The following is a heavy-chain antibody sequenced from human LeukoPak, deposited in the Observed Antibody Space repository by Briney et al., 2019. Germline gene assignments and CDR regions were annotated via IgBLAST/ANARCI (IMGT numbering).Heavy chain of an antibody. CDR3: ARGISNVAGRENFDN. J-gene: IGHJ4*02. D-gene: IGHD6-19*01. Sequence: PGGSLRLSCAASGFTFSRYNMNWVRQAPGKGLEWVSSISGSSSYIYYADSVKGRFTISRDNAKNSLYLQVNSLRAEDTAVYFCARGISNVAGRENFDNWGQGTLVTVSS. CDR2: ISGSSSYI. V-gene: IGHV3-21*01. CDR1: GFTFSRYN.